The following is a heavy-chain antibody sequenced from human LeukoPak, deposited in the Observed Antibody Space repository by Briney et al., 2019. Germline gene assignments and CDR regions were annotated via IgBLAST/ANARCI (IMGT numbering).Heavy chain of an antibody. Sequence: PSETLPLTCAVYGGSFSGYYWSWIRQPPGKGLEWIGEINHSGSTNYNPSLKSRVTISVDTSKNQFSLKLSSVTAADTAVYYCARGYSSSSIVYYYYYMDVWGKGTTVTVSS. J-gene: IGHJ6*03. CDR2: INHSGST. D-gene: IGHD6-6*01. CDR3: ARGYSSSSIVYYYYYMDV. CDR1: GGSFSGYY. V-gene: IGHV4-34*01.